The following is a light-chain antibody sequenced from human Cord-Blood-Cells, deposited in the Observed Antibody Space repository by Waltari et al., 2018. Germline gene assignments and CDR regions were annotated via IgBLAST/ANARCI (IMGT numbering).Light chain of an antibody. CDR2: DAS. J-gene: IGKJ2*01. CDR1: QSISSW. CDR3: QQYNSYSPYT. Sequence: DIQMTQSPSTLSASVGDSVTLTCRASQSISSWLAWYQQKPGKAPKLLIYDASSLESGVPSRFSGSGSGTEFTLTISSLQPDDFATYYCQQYNSYSPYTFGQGTKLEIK. V-gene: IGKV1-5*01.